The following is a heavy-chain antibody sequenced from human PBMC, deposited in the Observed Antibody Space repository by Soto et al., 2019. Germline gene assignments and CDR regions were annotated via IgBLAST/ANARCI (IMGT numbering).Heavy chain of an antibody. V-gene: IGHV1-2*02. CDR3: ARGVPYYYDSSGYLTDY. D-gene: IGHD3-22*01. Sequence: ASVKVSCKASGYTFTGYYIHCVRQAPGQGLEWMGWINPNSGGTNYAQKFQGRVTMTRDTSISTAYMELSRLRSDDTAVYYCARGVPYYYDSSGYLTDYWGQGTLVTVSS. CDR2: INPNSGGT. J-gene: IGHJ4*02. CDR1: GYTFTGYY.